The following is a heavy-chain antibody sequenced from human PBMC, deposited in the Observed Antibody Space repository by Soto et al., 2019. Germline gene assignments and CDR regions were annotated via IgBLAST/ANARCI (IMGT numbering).Heavy chain of an antibody. V-gene: IGHV3-23*01. CDR2: ISGSGGST. Sequence: GGSLRLSCAASGFTFSSYAMSWVRQAPGKGLEWVSAISGSGGSTYYADSVKGRFTISRDNSKNTLYLQMNSLRAEDTAVYYCAKGDYYDSSGYYFDYWGQGTLVTVSS. J-gene: IGHJ4*02. D-gene: IGHD3-22*01. CDR1: GFTFSSYA. CDR3: AKGDYYDSSGYYFDY.